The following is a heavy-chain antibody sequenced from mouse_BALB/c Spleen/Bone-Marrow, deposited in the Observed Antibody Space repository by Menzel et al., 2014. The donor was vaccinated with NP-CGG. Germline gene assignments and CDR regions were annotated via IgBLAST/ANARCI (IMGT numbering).Heavy chain of an antibody. V-gene: IGHV5-15*02. D-gene: IGHD2-2*01. CDR3: TRDRGYDGGYYFDY. Sequence: DVMLVESGGGGVQPGGSRKLSCAASGFNFSDYGMAWVRLTPGKGPEWVAFISNLAYSIYYADTVTGRFTISRENAKNTLYLEMSSLRFEDTAMYYCTRDRGYDGGYYFDYWGQGTTLTVSS. CDR1: GFNFSDYG. CDR2: ISNLAYSI. J-gene: IGHJ2*01.